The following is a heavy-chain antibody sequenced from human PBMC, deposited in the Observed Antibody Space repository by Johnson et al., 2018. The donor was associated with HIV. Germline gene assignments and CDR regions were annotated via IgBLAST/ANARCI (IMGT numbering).Heavy chain of an antibody. V-gene: IGHV3-15*01. CDR3: ATARNRLWSSSGWTGFWAFDI. D-gene: IGHD6-19*01. CDR1: GFTFSNAW. CDR2: LKSKIDGGTT. Sequence: VQLVESGGGLVKPGGSLRLSCAASGFTFSNAWMSWVRQAPGKGLEWVGRLKSKIDGGTTDYAAPVKGRFTISRDDSKNTLSTEMNSLKIEDTAVYYCATARNRLWSSSGWTGFWAFDIWGQGTMVTVSS. J-gene: IGHJ3*02.